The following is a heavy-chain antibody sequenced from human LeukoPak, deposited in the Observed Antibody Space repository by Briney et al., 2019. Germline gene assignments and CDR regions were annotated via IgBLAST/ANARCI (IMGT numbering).Heavy chain of an antibody. D-gene: IGHD3-10*01. CDR3: AREITMVRGVTHDAFDI. J-gene: IGHJ3*02. Sequence: GGSLRLSCAASGSTFSSYWMHWVRQAPGKGLVWVSRINSDGSSTSYADSVKGRFTISRDNAKNTLYLQMNSLRAEDTAVYYCAREITMVRGVTHDAFDIWGQGTMVTVSS. CDR2: INSDGSST. V-gene: IGHV3-74*01. CDR1: GSTFSSYW.